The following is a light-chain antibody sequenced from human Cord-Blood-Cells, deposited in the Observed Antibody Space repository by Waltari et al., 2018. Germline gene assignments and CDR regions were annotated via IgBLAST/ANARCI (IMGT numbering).Light chain of an antibody. CDR3: QQYNSYAWT. CDR1: QSISSW. CDR2: KAS. J-gene: IGKJ1*01. Sequence: DIQMTQSPSTLSASVGDRVTITCRASQSISSWFAWYQRKPGKAPKLLIYKASSLESGVPSRFSGSGSGTEFTLTIRILQPDDFATYYCQQYNSYAWTFGQGTKVEIK. V-gene: IGKV1-5*03.